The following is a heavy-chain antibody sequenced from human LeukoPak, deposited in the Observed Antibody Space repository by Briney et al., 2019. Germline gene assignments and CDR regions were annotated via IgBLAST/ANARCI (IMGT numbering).Heavy chain of an antibody. CDR2: TSYSGNT. CDR3: ARHGGYSTTWDDAFAI. V-gene: IGHV4-59*01. Sequence: SETLSLTCTVSGGSISTYYWSWIRQPPGKGLEWIGYTSYSGNTNYNPSLNSRVTISVDRPKNQFSLKLSSVTAADTAVYYCARHGGYSTTWDDAFAIWGQGTMVIVSS. J-gene: IGHJ3*02. D-gene: IGHD2-8*01. CDR1: GGSISTYY.